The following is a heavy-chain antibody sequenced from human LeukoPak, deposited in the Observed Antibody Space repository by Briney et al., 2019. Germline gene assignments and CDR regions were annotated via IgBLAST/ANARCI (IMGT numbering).Heavy chain of an antibody. CDR1: GGSLRSYF. D-gene: IGHD5-24*01. V-gene: IGHV4-59*01. J-gene: IGHJ4*02. CDR2: IYYSAST. CDR3: TRGELHRIDY. Sequence: ETLSLTCTLSGGSLRSYFWSCVRGSPGPELEGIGYIYYSASTNYNPSLKTRVTISVDTSKNQFSLKLSSVTAADTAVYYCTRGELHRIDYWGQGTLVTVSS.